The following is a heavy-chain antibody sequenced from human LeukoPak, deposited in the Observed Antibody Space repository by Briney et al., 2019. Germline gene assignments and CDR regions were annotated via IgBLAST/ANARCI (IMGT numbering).Heavy chain of an antibody. CDR2: IKQDGSEK. CDR3: AREAWTGYPPYDY. CDR1: GFSFGNYW. J-gene: IGHJ4*02. V-gene: IGHV3-7*01. Sequence: GGPLRLSCAASGFSFGNYWMTWVRQAPGKGLEGVANIKQDGSEKHSVDSVEGRFTISIDDPKKSVSLQMNSLRAEDTAVYYCAREAWTGYPPYDYWGQGTPVTVSS. D-gene: IGHD3/OR15-3a*01.